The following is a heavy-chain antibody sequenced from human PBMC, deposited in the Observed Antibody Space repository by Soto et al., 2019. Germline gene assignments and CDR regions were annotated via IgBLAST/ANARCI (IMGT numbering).Heavy chain of an antibody. Sequence: PGESLKISCQASGYSFTSHWIGWVRQMPGKGLEWMGIIFPGDSDTRYSPSFEGQVTISADKSISSAYLQWSSLKASDTAMYYCARHGEMAAIDYWGQGTLVTVSS. J-gene: IGHJ4*02. V-gene: IGHV5-51*01. CDR2: IFPGDSDT. D-gene: IGHD6-19*01. CDR3: ARHGEMAAIDY. CDR1: GYSFTSHW.